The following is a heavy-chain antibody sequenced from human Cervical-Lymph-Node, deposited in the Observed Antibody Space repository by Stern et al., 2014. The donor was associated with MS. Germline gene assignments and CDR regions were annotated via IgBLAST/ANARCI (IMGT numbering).Heavy chain of an antibody. CDR3: VKDVDSSVAVSFDY. D-gene: IGHD6-6*01. Sequence: QLVESGGGLVQPGRSLRLSCATSGFTFDDHALHCVWQGPETGLEWVSGISWDSGNVAYADPVKGRFTISRDNAKKSLYLQMNSLGAEDTALYYCVKDVDSSVAVSFDYWGHGTLVTVSS. V-gene: IGHV3-9*01. J-gene: IGHJ4*01. CDR1: GFTFDDHA. CDR2: ISWDSGNV.